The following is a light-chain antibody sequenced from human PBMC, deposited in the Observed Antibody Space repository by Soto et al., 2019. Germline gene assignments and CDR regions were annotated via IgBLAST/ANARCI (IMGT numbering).Light chain of an antibody. Sequence: QSALTQPASVSGSPGQSITISCTGTSSDVGGYNYVSWYQQHPGKAPKLMIYEVSNRPSGVSNRFSGSKSGNTASLTISGLQAEDEADYYCSSYTSSSTPEVVFDGGTKVTVL. J-gene: IGLJ2*01. V-gene: IGLV2-14*01. CDR2: EVS. CDR3: SSYTSSSTPEVV. CDR1: SSDVGGYNY.